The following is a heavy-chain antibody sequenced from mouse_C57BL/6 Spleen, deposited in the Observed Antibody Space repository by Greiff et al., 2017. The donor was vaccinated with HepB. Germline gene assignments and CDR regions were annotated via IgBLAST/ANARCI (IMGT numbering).Heavy chain of an antibody. CDR1: GYTFTDYE. J-gene: IGHJ2*01. D-gene: IGHD2-4*01. CDR2: IDPETGGT. CDR3: TFYDYDGGYFDY. V-gene: IGHV1-15*01. Sequence: VQLQQSGAELVRPGASVTLSCKASGYTFTDYEMHWVKQTPVHGLEWIGAIDPETGGTAYNQKFKGKAILTADKSSSTAYMELRSLTSEDSAVYYCTFYDYDGGYFDYWGQGTTLTVSS.